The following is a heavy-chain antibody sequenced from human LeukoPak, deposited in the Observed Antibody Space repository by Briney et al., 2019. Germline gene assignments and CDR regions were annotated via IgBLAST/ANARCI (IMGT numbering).Heavy chain of an antibody. CDR2: INPNSGGT. Sequence: ASVKVSCKASGYTFTGYYMHWVQQAPGQGLEWMGWINPNSGGTNYAQKFQGRVTMTRDTSISTAYMELSRLRSDDTAVYYCAREPRPHYYDSSGYLTYYYYGMDVWGQGTTVTVSS. CDR3: AREPRPHYYDSSGYLTYYYYGMDV. J-gene: IGHJ6*02. V-gene: IGHV1-2*02. CDR1: GYTFTGYY. D-gene: IGHD3-22*01.